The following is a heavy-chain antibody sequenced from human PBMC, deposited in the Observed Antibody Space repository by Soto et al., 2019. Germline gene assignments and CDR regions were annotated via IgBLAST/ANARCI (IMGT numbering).Heavy chain of an antibody. CDR3: AGEGGMGGSYIGAINWFDP. V-gene: IGHV1-69*08. CDR2: IIPILGIA. J-gene: IGHJ5*02. D-gene: IGHD1-26*01. Sequence: QVQLVQSGAEVKKPGSSVKVSCKASGGTFSSYTISWVRQAPGQGLEWMGRIIPILGIANYAQKFQGRVTITADKSTSTAYMELSRLRSEDTAVYYCAGEGGMGGSYIGAINWFDPWGQGTLVTVS. CDR1: GGTFSSYT.